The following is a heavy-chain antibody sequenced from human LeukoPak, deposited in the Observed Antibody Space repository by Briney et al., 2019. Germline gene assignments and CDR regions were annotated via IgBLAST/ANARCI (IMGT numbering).Heavy chain of an antibody. CDR1: GFSFSDYY. J-gene: IGHJ4*02. Sequence: GGSLRLSCSASGFSFSDYYMSWIRQAPGTGLEWVSYISISNSNTNYTDSVRGRFTISRDNSKNTVYLQMNSLRAEDTAMYYCARAYSGSYDRLDYWGQGTLVTVSS. D-gene: IGHD1-26*01. CDR2: ISISNSNT. CDR3: ARAYSGSYDRLDY. V-gene: IGHV3-11*06.